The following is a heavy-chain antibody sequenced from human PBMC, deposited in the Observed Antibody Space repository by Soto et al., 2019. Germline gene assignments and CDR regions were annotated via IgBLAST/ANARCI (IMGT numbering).Heavy chain of an antibody. CDR2: IYYSGST. Sequence: SETLSLTCTVSGGSISSYYWSWIRQPPGKGLEWIGYIYYSGSTNYNPSLKSRVTISVDTSKNQFSLKLSSVTAADTAVYYCARHLLGFFPNAMDVWGQGTSVTVSS. J-gene: IGHJ6*02. D-gene: IGHD3-3*01. V-gene: IGHV4-59*08. CDR3: ARHLLGFFPNAMDV. CDR1: GGSISSYY.